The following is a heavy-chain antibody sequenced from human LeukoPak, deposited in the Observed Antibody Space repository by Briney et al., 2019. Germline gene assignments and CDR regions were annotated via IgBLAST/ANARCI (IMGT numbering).Heavy chain of an antibody. Sequence: SETLSLTCTVSGGSVSSGSYYWSWLRQPPGKGLEWIGYIYYSGSTNYNPSLKSRVTISVDTSKNQFSLKLSSVTAADTAVYYCARDGSEGIYYWGQGTLVTVSS. CDR1: GGSVSSGSYY. CDR3: ARDGSEGIYY. CDR2: IYYSGST. J-gene: IGHJ4*02. V-gene: IGHV4-61*01.